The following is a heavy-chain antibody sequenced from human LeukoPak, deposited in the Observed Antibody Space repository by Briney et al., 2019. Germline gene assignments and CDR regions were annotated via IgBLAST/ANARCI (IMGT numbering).Heavy chain of an antibody. CDR2: ISTGGGGT. CDR1: GFTFSSYD. D-gene: IGHD6-19*01. J-gene: IGHJ5*02. Sequence: GGSLRLSCAASGFTFSSYDMSWVRQAPGKGLEWVSGISTGGGGTYYADSVKGRFTISRDNSKNTLYLQMNSLRAEDTAVYYCARESKGCIAVAGTCNWFDPWGQGTLVTVSS. CDR3: ARESKGCIAVAGTCNWFDP. V-gene: IGHV3-23*01.